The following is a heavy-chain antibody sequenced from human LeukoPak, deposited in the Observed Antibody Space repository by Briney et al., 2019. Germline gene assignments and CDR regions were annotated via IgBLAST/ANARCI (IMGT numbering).Heavy chain of an antibody. D-gene: IGHD2-15*01. J-gene: IGHJ4*02. CDR3: ARADERGYCSGGSCHHFDY. CDR1: GGSFSGYY. CDR2: INHSGST. Sequence: SETLSLTCAVYGGSFSGYYWSWIRQPPGKGLEWIGEINHSGSTNYNPSLKSRVTISVDTSKNQFSLKLSSVTAADMAVYYCARADERGYCSGGSCHHFDYWGQGTLVTVSS. V-gene: IGHV4-34*01.